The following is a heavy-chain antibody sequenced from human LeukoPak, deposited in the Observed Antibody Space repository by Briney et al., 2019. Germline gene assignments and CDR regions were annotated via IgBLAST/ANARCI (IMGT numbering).Heavy chain of an antibody. CDR1: GDSVSSNNGA. J-gene: IGHJ4*02. Sequence: SQTLSLTCAISGDSVSSNNGAWNWLRHSPSRGLEWLGRTYYRSKWYFDYAESFNGRITINPDASNNQMSLLLTSVTPEDTAVYYCARDLDWTYYDILTGYFSPLDYWGQGTLVTVSS. CDR2: TYYRSKWYF. CDR3: ARDLDWTYYDILTGYFSPLDY. D-gene: IGHD3-9*01. V-gene: IGHV6-1*01.